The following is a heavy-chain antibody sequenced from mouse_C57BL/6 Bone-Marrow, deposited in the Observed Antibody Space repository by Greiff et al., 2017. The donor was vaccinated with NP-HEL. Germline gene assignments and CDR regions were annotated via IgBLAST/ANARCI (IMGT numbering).Heavy chain of an antibody. CDR1: GFTFSSYT. D-gene: IGHD2-13*01. CDR3: ARQGESFDY. Sequence: EVKVVESGGGLVKPGGSLKLSCAASGFTFSSYTMSWVRQTPEKRLEWVATISGGGGNTYYPDSVKGRFTISRDNAKNTLYLQMSSLRSEDTALYYCARQGESFDYWGQGTTLTVSS. CDR2: ISGGGGNT. V-gene: IGHV5-9*01. J-gene: IGHJ2*01.